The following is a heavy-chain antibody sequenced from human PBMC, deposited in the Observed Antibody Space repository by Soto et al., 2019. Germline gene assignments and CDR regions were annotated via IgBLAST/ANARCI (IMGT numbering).Heavy chain of an antibody. CDR3: ARGSVDTVDSSGFYEY. V-gene: IGHV4-34*01. D-gene: IGHD3-22*01. J-gene: IGHJ4*02. CDR2: INHSGGT. CDR1: GGSFSAYY. Sequence: SETLSLTCAVYGGSFSAYYWSWIRQPPGKGLEWIGEINHSGGTSYNPSLKSRVTISVDTSKSQFSLKLTSVTAADRAVYYCARGSVDTVDSSGFYEYWGKGTPVTVYS.